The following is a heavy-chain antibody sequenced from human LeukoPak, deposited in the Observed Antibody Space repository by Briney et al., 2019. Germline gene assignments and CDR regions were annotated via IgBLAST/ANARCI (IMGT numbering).Heavy chain of an antibody. CDR1: GFTFSSYS. CDR2: ISSSSSYI. D-gene: IGHD3-3*01. Sequence: GGSLRLSCAASGFTFSSYSMNWVRQAPGKGLEWVSSISSSSSYIYYADSVKGRFTISRDNAKNSLYLQMNSLRAEDTAVYYCARSFWSGSSHFDYWGQGTLVTVSS. V-gene: IGHV3-21*01. CDR3: ARSFWSGSSHFDY. J-gene: IGHJ4*02.